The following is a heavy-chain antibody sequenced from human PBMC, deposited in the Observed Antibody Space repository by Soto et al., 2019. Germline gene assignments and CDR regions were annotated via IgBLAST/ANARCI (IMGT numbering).Heavy chain of an antibody. CDR1: VGSVSSGSYY. J-gene: IGHJ4*02. D-gene: IGHD5-12*01. CDR3: AREELRGYYFDY. CDR2: IYYSGST. V-gene: IGHV4-61*01. Sequence: QVQLQESGPGLVKPSETLSLTCTVSVGSVSSGSYYWSWIRQPPGKGLEWIGYIYYSGSTNYNPSLKSRVTISVDTSKNQFSLKLSSVTAADTAVYYCAREELRGYYFDYWGQGTLVTVSS.